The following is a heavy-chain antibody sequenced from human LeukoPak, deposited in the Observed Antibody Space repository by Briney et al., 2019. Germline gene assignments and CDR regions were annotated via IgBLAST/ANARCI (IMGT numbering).Heavy chain of an antibody. CDR2: IYHSGST. CDR3: ARGDYYGSGSSPRHDY. CDR1: GYSISSGYY. V-gene: IGHV4-38-2*01. Sequence: SETLSLTCAVSGYSISSGYYWGWIRQPPGKGLEWTGSIYHSGSTYYNPSLKSRVTISVDTSKNQFSLKLSSVTAADTAVYYCARGDYYGSGSSPRHDYWGQGTLVTVSS. D-gene: IGHD3-10*01. J-gene: IGHJ4*02.